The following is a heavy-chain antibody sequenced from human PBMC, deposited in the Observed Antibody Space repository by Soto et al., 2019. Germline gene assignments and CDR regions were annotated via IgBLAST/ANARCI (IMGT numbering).Heavy chain of an antibody. D-gene: IGHD2-2*01. J-gene: IGHJ3*02. V-gene: IGHV4-34*01. CDR2: INHSGST. CDR3: ARDSTRRGTCDI. CDR1: NGSFSVYY. Sequence: QVQLQQWGAGLLKPSETLSLTCAVYNGSFSVYYWTWIRQPPGKGLVWIGEINHSGSTNYNPSLKSRVTISVDTSKNQFSLKLSSVTAPDTAVYYCARDSTRRGTCDIWGQGTMVTVSS.